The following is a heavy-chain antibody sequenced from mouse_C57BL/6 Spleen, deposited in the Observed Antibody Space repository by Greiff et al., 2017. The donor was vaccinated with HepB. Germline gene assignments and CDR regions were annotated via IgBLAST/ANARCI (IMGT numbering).Heavy chain of an antibody. D-gene: IGHD3-3*01. V-gene: IGHV5-4*03. CDR1: GFTFSSYA. J-gene: IGHJ3*01. CDR2: ISDGGSYT. CDR3: ASGGDRAWFAY. Sequence: EVKVEESGGGLVKPGGSLKLSCAASGFTFSSYAMSWVRQTPEKRLEWVATISDGGSYTYYPDNVKGRFTISRDNAKKNLYLQMSHLKSEDTAMYYCASGGDRAWFAYWGQGTLVTVSA.